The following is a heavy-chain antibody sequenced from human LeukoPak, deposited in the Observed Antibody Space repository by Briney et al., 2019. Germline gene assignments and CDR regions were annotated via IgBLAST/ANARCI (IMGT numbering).Heavy chain of an antibody. D-gene: IGHD3-3*01. Sequence: SETLSLTCTVSGGSISSHYWSWIRQPPGKGLEWIGYIYYSGSTYYNPSLKSRVTISVDTSKNQFSLKLSSVTAADTAVYYCARGPRGFLEWLSFDYWGQGTLVTVSS. V-gene: IGHV4-59*11. CDR1: GGSISSHY. CDR3: ARGPRGFLEWLSFDY. CDR2: IYYSGST. J-gene: IGHJ4*02.